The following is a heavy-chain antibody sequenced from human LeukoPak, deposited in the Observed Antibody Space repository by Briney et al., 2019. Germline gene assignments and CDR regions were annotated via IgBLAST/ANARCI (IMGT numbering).Heavy chain of an antibody. CDR1: GFTFSSYA. Sequence: GGSLRLSCAASGFTFSSYAMHWVRQAPGKGLEWVSSISTSSSYTYYADSVKGRFTISRDNARNSLYLQMNTLRAEDTAVYSCARGADGVSSNSRGWFDPWGQGTLVTVSS. CDR2: ISTSSSYT. D-gene: IGHD2-15*01. V-gene: IGHV3-21*01. J-gene: IGHJ5*02. CDR3: ARGADGVSSNSRGWFDP.